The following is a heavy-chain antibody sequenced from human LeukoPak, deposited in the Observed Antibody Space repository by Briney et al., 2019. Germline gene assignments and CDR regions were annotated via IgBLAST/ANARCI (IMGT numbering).Heavy chain of an antibody. CDR1: GFTFSSYG. Sequence: GGSLRLSCAASGFTFSSYGMHWVRQAPGKGLEWVAVISYDGSNKYYADSVKGRFTISRDNSKNTLYLQMNSLRAEDTAVYYCAKVLRGYFDYWGLGTLVTVSS. D-gene: IGHD2/OR15-2a*01. CDR2: ISYDGSNK. J-gene: IGHJ4*02. V-gene: IGHV3-30*18. CDR3: AKVLRGYFDY.